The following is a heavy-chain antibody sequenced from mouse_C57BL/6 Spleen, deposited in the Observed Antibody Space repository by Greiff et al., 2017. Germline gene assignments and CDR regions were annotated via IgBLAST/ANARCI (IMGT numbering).Heavy chain of an antibody. V-gene: IGHV1-82*01. CDR3: ADWYFDV. Sequence: VQLQQSGPELVQPGASVKISCKASGYAFSSSWMNWVKQRPGKGLEWIGRIYPGDGDTNYNGKFKGKATLTADKSSSTAYMQLSSLTSEDSAVYFCADWYFDVWGTGTTVTVSS. CDR1: GYAFSSSW. J-gene: IGHJ1*03. CDR2: IYPGDGDT.